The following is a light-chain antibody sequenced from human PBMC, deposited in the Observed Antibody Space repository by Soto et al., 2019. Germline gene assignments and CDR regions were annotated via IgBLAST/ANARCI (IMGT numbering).Light chain of an antibody. CDR3: QQYNSYPRT. J-gene: IGKJ1*01. V-gene: IGKV1-33*01. CDR1: QDISNY. CDR2: DAS. Sequence: DIQMTQSPSSLSASLGGRVTSXXQASQDISNYLNWYQQKPGKAPKVXIYDASNLETGVPSRFSGSGSGTEFTLTISSLQPDDFATYYCQQYNSYPRTFGQGTKVDIK.